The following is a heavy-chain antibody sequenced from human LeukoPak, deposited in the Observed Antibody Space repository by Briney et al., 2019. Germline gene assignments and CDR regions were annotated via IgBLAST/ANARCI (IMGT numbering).Heavy chain of an antibody. Sequence: GASVKVSCNVSGYTFTGYYMHWVRQAPGQGLEWMGWINPNSGGTNYAQKFQGRVTMTRDTSISTAYMELSRLRSDDTAVYYCARVTEDNWNYVYYYYYMDVWGKGTTVTVSS. CDR2: INPNSGGT. V-gene: IGHV1-2*02. J-gene: IGHJ6*03. CDR1: GYTFTGYY. CDR3: ARVTEDNWNYVYYYYYMDV. D-gene: IGHD1-7*01.